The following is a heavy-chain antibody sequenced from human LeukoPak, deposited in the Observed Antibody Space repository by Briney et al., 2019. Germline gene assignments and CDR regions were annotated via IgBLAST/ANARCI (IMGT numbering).Heavy chain of an antibody. D-gene: IGHD3/OR15-3a*01. V-gene: IGHV3-74*01. CDR2: IHTDGSRT. CDR1: GFTFSSYW. Sequence: GGSLRLSCAASGFTFSSYWMHWVRQAPGKGLVWVSRIHTDGSRTDYADSVKGRFTISRDNAKNTLYLQMGSLRAEDMAVYYCARVSVGPDFDYWGQGTLVTVSS. CDR3: ARVSVGPDFDY. J-gene: IGHJ4*02.